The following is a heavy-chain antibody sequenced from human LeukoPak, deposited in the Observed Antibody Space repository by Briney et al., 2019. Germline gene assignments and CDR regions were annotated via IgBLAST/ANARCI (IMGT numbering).Heavy chain of an antibody. CDR1: GFTFRNSA. D-gene: IGHD3-22*01. Sequence: GESLRLSCAASGFTFRNSAMSWVRQAPGKGLEWVSTFTGGDGSAYYADSVKGRFTISRDNAKNSLYLQMNSLRAEDTAVYYCARGAYYYEDWGQGTLVTVSS. CDR2: FTGGDGSA. J-gene: IGHJ4*02. V-gene: IGHV3-23*01. CDR3: ARGAYYYED.